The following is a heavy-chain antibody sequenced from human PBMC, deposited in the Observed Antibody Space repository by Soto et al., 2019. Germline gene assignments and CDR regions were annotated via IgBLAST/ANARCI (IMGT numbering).Heavy chain of an antibody. CDR2: IIPITATA. V-gene: IGHV1-69*13. CDR1: GGTFGSYA. CDR3: ARSQGSSTSLEIYYYYYFGMDV. J-gene: IGHJ6*02. Sequence: SVKVSCKASGGTFGSYAISWVRQAPGQGLEWMGGIIPITATANYAQKFQGRATITADESTSTASMQLSSLRSEDTAVYYCARSQGSSTSLEIYYYYYFGMDVWGQGTTVTVSS. D-gene: IGHD2-2*01.